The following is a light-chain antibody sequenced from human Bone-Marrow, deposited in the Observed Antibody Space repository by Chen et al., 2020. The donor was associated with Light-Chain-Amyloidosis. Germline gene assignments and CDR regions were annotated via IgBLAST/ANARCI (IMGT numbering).Light chain of an antibody. CDR2: DDS. CDR1: NIGSPS. CDR3: QVWDRSSDRPV. V-gene: IGLV3-21*02. J-gene: IGLJ3*02. Sequence: SYVLTQPSSVSAAPGQTATIACGGNNIGSPSVHWYQQTPGQAPLLVVYDDSDRPSGIPERLSGSNSGNTATLTISRVEAGDEADYYCQVWDRSSDRPVFGGGTKLTVL.